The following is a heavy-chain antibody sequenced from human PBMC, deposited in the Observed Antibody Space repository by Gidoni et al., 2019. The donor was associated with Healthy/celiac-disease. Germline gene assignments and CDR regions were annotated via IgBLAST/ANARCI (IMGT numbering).Heavy chain of an antibody. CDR1: GFPFDHYA. Sequence: EVQLVESGGGLVQPGRSLRLSCAASGFPFDHYAMHWVRQAPGKGLEWVSGISWNSGSIGYADSVKGRFTISRDNAKNSLYLQMNSLRAEDTALYYCAKDSSDSSGWYLVSDWYFDLWGRGTLVTVSS. D-gene: IGHD6-19*01. J-gene: IGHJ2*01. CDR3: AKDSSDSSGWYLVSDWYFDL. V-gene: IGHV3-9*01. CDR2: ISWNSGSI.